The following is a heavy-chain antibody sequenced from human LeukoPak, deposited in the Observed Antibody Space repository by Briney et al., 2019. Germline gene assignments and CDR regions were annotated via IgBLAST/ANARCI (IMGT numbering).Heavy chain of an antibody. CDR1: GFTFSSYA. V-gene: IGHV3-23*01. CDR2: ISGSDGST. J-gene: IGHJ4*02. Sequence: PGGSLRLSCAASGFTFSSYAMSWVRQAPGKGLDWVSGISGSDGSTYYADSVKGRFTISRDNSKNTLYLQMNSLRAEDTAVYYCAKERSGIPAAANYWGQGTPVTVSS. D-gene: IGHD6-13*01. CDR3: AKERSGIPAAANY.